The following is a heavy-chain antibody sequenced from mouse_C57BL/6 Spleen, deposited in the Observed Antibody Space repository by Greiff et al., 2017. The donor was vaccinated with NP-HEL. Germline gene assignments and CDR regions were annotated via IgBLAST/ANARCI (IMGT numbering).Heavy chain of an antibody. J-gene: IGHJ4*01. CDR1: GFHIKNTY. CDR3: ARGLLPYAMDY. D-gene: IGHD2-3*01. V-gene: IGHV14-3*01. Sequence: DVKLQESVAELVRPGASVTLSCTASGFHIKNTYMHWVKQRPEQGLEWIGRIDPANGNTKYAPKFQGKATITADTSSNTAYLQLSSLTSEDTAIYYCARGLLPYAMDYWGQGTSVTVSS. CDR2: IDPANGNT.